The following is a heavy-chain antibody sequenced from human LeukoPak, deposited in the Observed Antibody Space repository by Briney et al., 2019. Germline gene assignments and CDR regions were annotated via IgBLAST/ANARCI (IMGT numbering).Heavy chain of an antibody. CDR2: IYHSGST. J-gene: IGHJ4*02. CDR1: GGSISSGGYT. Sequence: SETLSLTCAVSGGSISSGGYTWSWIRQPPGKGLEWIGYIYHSGSTYYNPSLKSRVTISVDRSKNQFSLKLSSVTAADTAVYYCARVRGYSYGYGAYYFDYWGQGTLVTVSS. CDR3: ARVRGYSYGYGAYYFDY. V-gene: IGHV4-30-2*01. D-gene: IGHD5-18*01.